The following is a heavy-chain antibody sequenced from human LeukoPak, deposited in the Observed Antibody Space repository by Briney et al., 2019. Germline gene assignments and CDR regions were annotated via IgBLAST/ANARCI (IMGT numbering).Heavy chain of an antibody. D-gene: IGHD3-10*01. J-gene: IGHJ4*02. V-gene: IGHV4-4*07. CDR3: ARDLNQFGELSYYFDY. CDR2: IYTSGST. Sequence: SETLSLTCTVSGGSISSYYWSWIRQPAGKGLEWIGRIYTSGSTNYNPSLESRVTMSVDTSKNQFSLKLSSVTAADTAVYYCARDLNQFGELSYYFDYRGQGTLVTVSS. CDR1: GGSISSYY.